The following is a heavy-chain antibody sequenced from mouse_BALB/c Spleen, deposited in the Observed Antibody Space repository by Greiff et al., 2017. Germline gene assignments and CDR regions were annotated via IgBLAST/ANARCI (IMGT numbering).Heavy chain of an antibody. D-gene: IGHD2-3*01. CDR1: GFNIKDTY. CDR3: ARADGYYAYYAMDY. Sequence: VQLQQSGAELVKPGASVKLSCTASGFNIKDTYMHWVKQRPEQGLEWIGKIDPANGNTKYDPKFQGKATITADTSSNTAYLQLSSLTSEDTAVYYCARADGYYAYYAMDYWGQGTSVTVSA. J-gene: IGHJ4*01. CDR2: IDPANGNT. V-gene: IGHV14-3*02.